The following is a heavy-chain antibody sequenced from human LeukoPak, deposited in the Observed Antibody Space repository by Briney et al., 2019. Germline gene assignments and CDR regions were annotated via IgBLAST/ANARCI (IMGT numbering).Heavy chain of an antibody. CDR3: ARGESTAYDAFDI. V-gene: IGHV3-53*01. CDR2: IYSGGST. Sequence: GGSLRLSCAASGFTVSSNYMSWVRQAPGKGLEWVSVIYSGGSTYYADSVKGRFTISRDNSKNTLYLQMNSLRAEDTAVYYCARGESTAYDAFDIWGQGTMVTVSA. J-gene: IGHJ3*02. D-gene: IGHD2-2*01. CDR1: GFTVSSNY.